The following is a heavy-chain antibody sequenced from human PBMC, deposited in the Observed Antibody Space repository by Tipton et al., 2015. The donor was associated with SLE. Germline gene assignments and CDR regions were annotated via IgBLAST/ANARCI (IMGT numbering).Heavy chain of an antibody. V-gene: IGHV4-61*02. Sequence: TLSLTCSVSGGSISSGSYFWSWIRQPAGKGLERIGRIYTDGSTRYNPSLKSRATISIDTSKNQFSLKVNSVTAADTAVYYCARDLQPSIERYFDWLGGWFDPWGQGTLVTVSS. D-gene: IGHD3-9*01. J-gene: IGHJ5*02. CDR1: GGSISSGSYF. CDR3: ARDLQPSIERYFDWLGGWFDP. CDR2: IYTDGST.